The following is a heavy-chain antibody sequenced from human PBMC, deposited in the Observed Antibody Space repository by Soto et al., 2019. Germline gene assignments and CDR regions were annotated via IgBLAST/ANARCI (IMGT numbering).Heavy chain of an antibody. CDR2: INHSGNT. CDR1: GGSFSGYY. CDR3: AREGNLGRWLQPLDF. V-gene: IGHV4-34*01. Sequence: LSLTCAVYGGSFSGYYWTWIRQPPGTGLEWIGEINHSGNTKYNPSLKSRVTMSVDTSKNQFSLRLISVTAADTAIYFCAREGNLGRWLQPLDFWGQGTLVTVSS. D-gene: IGHD5-12*01. J-gene: IGHJ4*02.